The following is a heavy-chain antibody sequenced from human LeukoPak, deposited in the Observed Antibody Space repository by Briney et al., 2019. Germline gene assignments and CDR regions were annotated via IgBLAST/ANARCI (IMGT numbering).Heavy chain of an antibody. J-gene: IGHJ4*02. CDR3: ARRPATAASPLDF. V-gene: IGHV4-4*02. CDR1: GGSISSSNW. CDR2: IFHSGST. Sequence: SGTLSLTCAVSGGSISSSNWWSWVRQPPGKGLEWIGEIFHSGSTNHNPSLKSRVTISVDKSKNQFSLNMSSVTAADTAVYYCARRPATAASPLDFWGQGTLVTVSS. D-gene: IGHD4-17*01.